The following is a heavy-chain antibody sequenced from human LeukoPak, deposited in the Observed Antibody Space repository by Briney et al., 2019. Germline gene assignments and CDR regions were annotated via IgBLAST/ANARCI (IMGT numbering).Heavy chain of an antibody. D-gene: IGHD6-19*01. V-gene: IGHV3-30*03. Sequence: PGGSLRLSRAASGFTFSSYGMHWVRQAPGKGLEWVAVISYDGSNKYYADSVKGRFTISRDNSKNTLYLQMNSLRAEDTAVYYCARGRGSSGRSNYFDYWGQGTLVTVSS. CDR2: ISYDGSNK. J-gene: IGHJ4*02. CDR3: ARGRGSSGRSNYFDY. CDR1: GFTFSSYG.